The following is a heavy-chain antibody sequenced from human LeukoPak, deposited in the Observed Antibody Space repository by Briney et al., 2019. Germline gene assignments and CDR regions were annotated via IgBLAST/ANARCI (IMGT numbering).Heavy chain of an antibody. J-gene: IGHJ5*02. D-gene: IGHD6-13*01. V-gene: IGHV3-30*02. Sequence: PGGSLRLSCAASGFTFSSYGMHWVRQAPGKGLEWVAFIRYDGSNKYYADSVKGRFTISRDNSKNTLYLQMNSLRAEDTAVYYCARDLQRQQLELNWFDPWGQGTLVTVSS. CDR2: IRYDGSNK. CDR3: ARDLQRQQLELNWFDP. CDR1: GFTFSSYG.